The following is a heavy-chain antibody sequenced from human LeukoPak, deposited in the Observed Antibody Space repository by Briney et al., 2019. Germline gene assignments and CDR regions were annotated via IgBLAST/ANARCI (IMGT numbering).Heavy chain of an antibody. Sequence: GGSLRLSCAASGFTFSKSWMTWVRQAPGKGLEWVANIKPDGSETYYVDSVMGRFTISRDNAKNSVYLQMNSLRAEDTAVYYCARGLTGYYFDCWGQGTLVTVSP. CDR2: IKPDGSET. D-gene: IGHD3-9*01. V-gene: IGHV3-7*04. J-gene: IGHJ4*02. CDR3: ARGLTGYYFDC. CDR1: GFTFSKSW.